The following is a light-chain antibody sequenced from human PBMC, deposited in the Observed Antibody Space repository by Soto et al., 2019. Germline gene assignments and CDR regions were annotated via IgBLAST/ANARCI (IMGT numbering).Light chain of an antibody. Sequence: EIVMTQSPATLSVSPGERASLSCRASQSVGSNLAWYQQTAGQAPRLLIYGASTRATGIPARFSGSGSGTAFTLTIISLQSEDFAVYSCQQYTTWPYTFGQGTKLEIK. V-gene: IGKV3-15*01. CDR3: QQYTTWPYT. CDR2: GAS. J-gene: IGKJ2*01. CDR1: QSVGSN.